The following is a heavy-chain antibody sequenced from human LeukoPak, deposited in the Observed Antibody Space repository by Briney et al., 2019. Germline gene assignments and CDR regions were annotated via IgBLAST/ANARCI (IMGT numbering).Heavy chain of an antibody. CDR2: ISSSGSTI. Sequence: GGSLRLSCAASGFTFSDYYMSWIRQAPGKGLEWISYISSSGSTIYYADSVKGRFTISRDNAKNSLYLQVNSLRAEDTAVYYCARSGNTGRNWYFDLWGRGTLVTVSS. V-gene: IGHV3-11*04. CDR3: ARSGNTGRNWYFDL. J-gene: IGHJ2*01. CDR1: GFTFSDYY. D-gene: IGHD3-10*01.